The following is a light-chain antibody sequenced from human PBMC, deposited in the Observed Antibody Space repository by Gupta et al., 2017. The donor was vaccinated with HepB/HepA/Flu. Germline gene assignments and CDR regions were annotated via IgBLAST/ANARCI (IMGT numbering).Light chain of an antibody. CDR1: QSISSY. Sequence: DIQMTQSPSYLSASVGDRVTITCRASQSISSYLNWYQQKPGKAPKLLIFGASSWQGGVPSRFSGSGSGTDYTLTISSLQPEDFATYYCQQSDSTPPYTFGQGTKLEIK. CDR3: QQSDSTPPYT. J-gene: IGKJ2*01. V-gene: IGKV1-39*01. CDR2: GAS.